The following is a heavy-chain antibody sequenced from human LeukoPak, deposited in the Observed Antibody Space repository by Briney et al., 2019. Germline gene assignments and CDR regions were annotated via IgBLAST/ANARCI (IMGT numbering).Heavy chain of an antibody. V-gene: IGHV4-59*01. D-gene: IGHD3-16*02. Sequence: SETLSLTCTVSGGSISSYYWSWIRQPPGKGLEWIGYIYDSGSTNYNPSLKSRVTISVDTSKNQFSLKLSSVTAADTAVYYCARVRFGGVIPRPYYYYGMDVWGQGTTVTVSS. CDR3: ARVRFGGVIPRPYYYYGMDV. J-gene: IGHJ6*02. CDR2: IYDSGST. CDR1: GGSISSYY.